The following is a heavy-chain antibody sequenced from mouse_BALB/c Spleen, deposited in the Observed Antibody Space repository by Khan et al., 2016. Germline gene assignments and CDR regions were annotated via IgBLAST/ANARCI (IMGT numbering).Heavy chain of an antibody. CDR3: ARHEGDYDVRAMDY. D-gene: IGHD2-4*01. J-gene: IGHJ4*01. CDR1: GFSLTSYG. V-gene: IGHV2-6-2*01. CDR2: IWSDGST. Sequence: QVQLKESGPDLVAPSQSLSITCTVSGFSLTSYGVHWVRQPPGKGLEWLVVIWSDGSTTYNSALKSRLSISKDNSKSPVFLKMNSPQTDDTAMYYCARHEGDYDVRAMDYWGQGTSVTVSS.